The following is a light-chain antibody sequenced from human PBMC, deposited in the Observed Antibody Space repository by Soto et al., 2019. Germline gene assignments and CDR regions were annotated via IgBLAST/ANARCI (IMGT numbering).Light chain of an antibody. V-gene: IGLV2-14*01. CDR2: EVT. Sequence: QSALTQPASVSGSPGQSITISCTGTSSDVGAYNSVSWYQQHPGKAPKLMIYEVTNRVSGVSDHFSASKSGNTASLTISGLQPGDEADYYCSSFTSRSTYVFGTGTKLTVL. J-gene: IGLJ1*01. CDR1: SSDVGAYNS. CDR3: SSFTSRSTYV.